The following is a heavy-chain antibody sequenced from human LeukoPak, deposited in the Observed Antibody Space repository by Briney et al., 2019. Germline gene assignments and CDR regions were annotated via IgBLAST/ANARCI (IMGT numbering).Heavy chain of an antibody. D-gene: IGHD5-12*01. CDR2: IGTAGDT. Sequence: PGGSLRLSCAASGFTFSSYDMHWVRQGTGKGLECVSAIGTAGDTYYPGSVKGRFTISRENAKNSLYLQMNSLRAGDTAVYYCARSLDSGYDWGPIGYWGQGTLVTVSS. CDR1: GFTFSSYD. J-gene: IGHJ4*02. V-gene: IGHV3-13*04. CDR3: ARSLDSGYDWGPIGY.